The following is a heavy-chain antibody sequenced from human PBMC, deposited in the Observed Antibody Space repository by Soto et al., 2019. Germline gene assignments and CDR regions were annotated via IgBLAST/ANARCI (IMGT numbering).Heavy chain of an antibody. CDR2: IKGDGSEK. V-gene: IGHV3-7*01. J-gene: IGHJ4*02. Sequence: GGSLRLSCAASGFTFSSDWMSWVRQASGKGLEWVANIKGDGSEKSYVDSVKGRFTISRDNAKNLLYLQMNSLRAEDTAVYYCARGYNWGQGTLVTVSS. D-gene: IGHD2-2*02. CDR1: GFTFSSDW. CDR3: ARGYN.